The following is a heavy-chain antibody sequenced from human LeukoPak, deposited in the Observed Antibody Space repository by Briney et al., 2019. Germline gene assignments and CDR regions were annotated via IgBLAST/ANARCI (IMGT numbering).Heavy chain of an antibody. D-gene: IGHD2/OR15-2a*01. CDR1: GFTFSSYS. J-gene: IGHJ6*02. V-gene: IGHV3-21*01. CDR2: ISSSSSYI. CDR3: ARGGESYGMDV. Sequence: GGSLRLSCAASGFTFSSYSMYWVRQAPGKGLEWVSSISSSSSYIYYADSVKGRFTISRDNAKNSLYLQMNSLRAEDTAVYYCARGGESYGMDVWGQGTTVTVSS.